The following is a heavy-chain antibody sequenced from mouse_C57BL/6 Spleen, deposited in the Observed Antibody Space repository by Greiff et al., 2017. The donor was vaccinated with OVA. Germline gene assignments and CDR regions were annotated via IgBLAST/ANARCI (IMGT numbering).Heavy chain of an antibody. D-gene: IGHD2-1*01. CDR3: AREANYFFDY. J-gene: IGHJ2*01. CDR1: GYTFTSYD. CDR2: IYPRDGST. Sequence: VQVVESGPELVKPGASVKLSCKASGYTFTSYDINWVKQRPGQGLEWIGWIYPRDGSTKYNEKFKGKATLTVDTSSSTAYMELHSLTSEDSAVYFCAREANYFFDYWGQGTTLTVSS. V-gene: IGHV1-85*01.